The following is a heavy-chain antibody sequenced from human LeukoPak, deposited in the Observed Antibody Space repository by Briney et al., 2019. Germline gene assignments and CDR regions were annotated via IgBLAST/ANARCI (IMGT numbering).Heavy chain of an antibody. V-gene: IGHV4-39*02. CDR1: GGSISSSYYY. Sequence: PSETLSLTCTVSGGSISSSYYYWGWIRQPPGEGLEWIGNIYYAGSTYDNPSLKSRITMSVDTSKNQFSLKLSSVTAADTAVYYCAREEASSGTDYWGQGTLVTVSS. D-gene: IGHD6-19*01. CDR2: IYYAGST. CDR3: AREEASSGTDY. J-gene: IGHJ4*02.